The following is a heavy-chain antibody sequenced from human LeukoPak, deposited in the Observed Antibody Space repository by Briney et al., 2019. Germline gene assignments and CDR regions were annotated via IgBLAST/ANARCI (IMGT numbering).Heavy chain of an antibody. Sequence: ASVKVSCKASGGTFSSYAISWVRQAPGQGLEWMGGIIPIFGTANYAQKFQGRVTITADESTSTAYMELSSLRSEDTAVYYCARGSPTPDYYYYYMDVWGKGTTVTISS. CDR3: ARGSPTPDYYYYYMDV. CDR2: IIPIFGTA. D-gene: IGHD1-26*01. CDR1: GGTFSSYA. V-gene: IGHV1-69*13. J-gene: IGHJ6*03.